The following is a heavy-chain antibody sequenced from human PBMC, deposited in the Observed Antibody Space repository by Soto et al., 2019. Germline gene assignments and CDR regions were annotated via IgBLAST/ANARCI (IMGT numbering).Heavy chain of an antibody. V-gene: IGHV1-69*02. D-gene: IGHD4-17*01. CDR3: AKAGDYGDYEDWIDP. Sequence: QVHLVQSGAEVKKPGSSVKVSCKASGGTVVSYTISWVRHAPGQGLEWMGRIIPIVGIVNYAQKFQGRVTLTADYSTSTAYMELSSLRSDDTAIYYCAKAGDYGDYEDWIDPWGQGNLVTVSS. CDR1: GGTVVSYT. J-gene: IGHJ5*02. CDR2: IIPIVGIV.